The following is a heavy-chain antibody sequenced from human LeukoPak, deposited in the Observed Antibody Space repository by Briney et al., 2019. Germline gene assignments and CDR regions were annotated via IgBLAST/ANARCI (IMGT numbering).Heavy chain of an antibody. CDR3: ATSTKGYYGDYYYYGMDV. CDR1: GGSISSYY. V-gene: IGHV4-59*08. D-gene: IGHD3-22*01. J-gene: IGHJ6*02. CDR2: IHYSGST. Sequence: SETLSLTCTVSGGSISSYYWSWIRQPPGEGLEWIGYIHYSGSTNYNPSLKSRVTIPVDTSKNQFSLKLSSVTAADTAVYYCATSTKGYYGDYYYYGMDVWGQGTTVTVSS.